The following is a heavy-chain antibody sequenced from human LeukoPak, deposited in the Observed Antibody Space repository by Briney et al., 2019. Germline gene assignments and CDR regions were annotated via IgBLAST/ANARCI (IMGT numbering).Heavy chain of an antibody. J-gene: IGHJ4*02. CDR1: GFTLPSSG. Sequence: GGSLRLSCAASGFTLPSSGMSWVRQAPGKGLEWVSGVSSGDGHTFYTGSVKGRFTISRDISKNTLSLQMSSLRAEDTAVYYCVKGITSLDYWGQGTLVTVSP. CDR2: VSSGDGHT. V-gene: IGHV3-23*01. CDR3: VKGITSLDY.